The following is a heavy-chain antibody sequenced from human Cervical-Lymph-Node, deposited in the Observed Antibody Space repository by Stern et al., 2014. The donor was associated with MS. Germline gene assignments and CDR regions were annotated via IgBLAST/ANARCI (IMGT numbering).Heavy chain of an antibody. V-gene: IGHV1-46*02. D-gene: IGHD1-1*01. J-gene: IGHJ4*02. CDR1: GYTFNSYY. CDR2: FNASGSRT. Sequence: VQLVESGAAMIKPGASVKISCEASGYTFNSYYIHWVRQPLGQGLEWVALFNASGSRTSYAQRFQGRVTVTVDTSTSTVYMELTGLKSEDTAVYYCARVLSLATSDSWGQGTLVVVSS. CDR3: ARVLSLATSDS.